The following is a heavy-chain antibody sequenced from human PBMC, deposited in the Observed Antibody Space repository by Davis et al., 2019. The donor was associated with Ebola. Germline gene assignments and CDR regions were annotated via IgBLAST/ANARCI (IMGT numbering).Heavy chain of an antibody. CDR1: GGSFSGYY. V-gene: IGHV4-34*01. CDR3: ARVKYQLLLVTWP. Sequence: MPSETLSLTCAVYGGSFSGYYRSWIRQPPGKGLEWIGEINHSGSTNYNPSLKSRVTISVDTSKNQFSLKLSSVTAADTAVYYCARVKYQLLLVTWPWGQGTLVTVSS. J-gene: IGHJ5*02. D-gene: IGHD2-2*01. CDR2: INHSGST.